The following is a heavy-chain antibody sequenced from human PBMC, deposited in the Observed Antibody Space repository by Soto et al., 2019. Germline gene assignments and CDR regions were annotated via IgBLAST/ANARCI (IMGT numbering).Heavy chain of an antibody. J-gene: IGHJ5*02. D-gene: IGHD3-9*01. CDR3: AREXVGYYDILTGYYNWFDP. CDR2: ISYDGSNK. CDR1: GFTFSGYA. V-gene: IGHV3-30-3*01. Sequence: GGSLRLSCAASGFTFSGYAMHWVRQAPGKGLEWVAVISYDGSNKYYADSVKGRFTISRDNSKNTLYLQMNSLRAEDTAVYYCAREXVGYYDILTGYYNWFDPWGQGTLVTVPQ.